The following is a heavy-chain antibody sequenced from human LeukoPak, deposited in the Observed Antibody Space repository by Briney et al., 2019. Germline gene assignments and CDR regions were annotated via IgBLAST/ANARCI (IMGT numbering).Heavy chain of an antibody. J-gene: IGHJ6*03. CDR1: GYTFTSYD. Sequence: ASVKVSCKASGYTFTSYDINWVRQATGQGLEWMGWMNPNSGNTGYAQKFQGRVTMTRNTSISTAYMELSSLRSEDTAVYYCARGASIAARPRDYYYYYMDVWGKGTTVTVSS. CDR3: ARGASIAARPRDYYYYYMDV. D-gene: IGHD6-6*01. V-gene: IGHV1-8*01. CDR2: MNPNSGNT.